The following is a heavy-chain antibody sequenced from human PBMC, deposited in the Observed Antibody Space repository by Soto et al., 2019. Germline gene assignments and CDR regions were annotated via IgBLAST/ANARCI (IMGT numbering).Heavy chain of an antibody. J-gene: IGHJ5*02. Sequence: ASVKVSCKASGYTFTSYDINWVRQATGQGLEWMGWMNPNSGNTGYAQKFQGRVTMTRNTSISTAYMELSSLRSEDTAVYYCARAAVAAVNWFDPWGQGTLVTVSS. CDR1: GYTFTSYD. D-gene: IGHD2-15*01. V-gene: IGHV1-8*01. CDR3: ARAAVAAVNWFDP. CDR2: MNPNSGNT.